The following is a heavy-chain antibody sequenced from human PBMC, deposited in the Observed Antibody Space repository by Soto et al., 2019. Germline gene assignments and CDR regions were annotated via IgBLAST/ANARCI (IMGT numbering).Heavy chain of an antibody. CDR3: ARRTVVAGRNFYSFYGMDV. CDR1: GFTFSNSS. Sequence: EEQLVESGGGLVQPGGSLRLSCVASGFTFSNSSMHWVRQAAGKGLEWSSYISSNSVTIYYTDSVKGRFTMSRDNARNSLFLQMNSLRAEDTAVYYWARRTVVAGRNFYSFYGMDVWGLGTTVTVSS. D-gene: IGHD6-19*01. V-gene: IGHV3-48*01. J-gene: IGHJ6*02. CDR2: ISSNSVTI.